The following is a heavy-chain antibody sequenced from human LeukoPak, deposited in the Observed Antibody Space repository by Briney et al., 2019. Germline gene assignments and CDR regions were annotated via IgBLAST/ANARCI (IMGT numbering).Heavy chain of an antibody. CDR1: GGSFSVYY. CDR3: ARSDPPTR. V-gene: IGHV4-34*01. CDR2: INHSGST. Sequence: NPSETLSLTCAVYGGSFSVYYWSWIRQPPGKGLEWIGEINHSGSTNYNPSLKSRVTISVDTSKNQFSLKLSSVTAADTAVYYCARSDPPTRWGQGTLVTVSS. J-gene: IGHJ4*02. D-gene: IGHD5-12*01.